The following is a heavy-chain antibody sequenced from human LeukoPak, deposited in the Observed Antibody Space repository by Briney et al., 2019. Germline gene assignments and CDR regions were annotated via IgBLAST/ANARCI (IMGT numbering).Heavy chain of an antibody. CDR1: GGSISSYY. V-gene: IGHV4-59*01. J-gene: IGHJ4*02. CDR3: ARDSGSYYYDY. Sequence: PSETLSLTCTVSGGSISSYYWSWIRQPPGKGLEWIGYIYYSGSTNHNPSLKSRVTISVDTSKNQFSLKLSSVTAADTAVYYCARDSGSYYYDYWGQGTLVTVSS. D-gene: IGHD1-26*01. CDR2: IYYSGST.